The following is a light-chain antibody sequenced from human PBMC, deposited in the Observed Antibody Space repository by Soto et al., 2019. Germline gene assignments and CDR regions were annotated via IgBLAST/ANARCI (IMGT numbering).Light chain of an antibody. V-gene: IGLV2-14*03. Sequence: QSDLTQPASVSGSPGQSITLSCTGTSSDVGGYNYVSWYQQHPGKAPKLMIYDVSNRPSGVSNRFSGSKSGNTASLTISGLQTEDEADYYCSSYTSSSTRVFGTGTKVTVL. CDR2: DVS. J-gene: IGLJ1*01. CDR1: SSDVGGYNY. CDR3: SSYTSSSTRV.